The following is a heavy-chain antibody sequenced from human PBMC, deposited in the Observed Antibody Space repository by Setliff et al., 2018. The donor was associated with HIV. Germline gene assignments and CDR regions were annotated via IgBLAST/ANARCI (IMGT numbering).Heavy chain of an antibody. V-gene: IGHV4-38-2*02. J-gene: IGHJ1*01. D-gene: IGHD6-13*01. CDR3: ARDSSSWPWAEYFQF. Sequence: SETLSLTCTVSAYSIRNGYYWGWIRRPPGKGLEWIGTLYYDGNTYYNPSLKSRVTMSVDTSKNQFSLNLNSVTAADTAVYYCARDSSSWPWAEYFQFWGQGTPVTVSS. CDR1: AYSIRNGYY. CDR2: LYYDGNT.